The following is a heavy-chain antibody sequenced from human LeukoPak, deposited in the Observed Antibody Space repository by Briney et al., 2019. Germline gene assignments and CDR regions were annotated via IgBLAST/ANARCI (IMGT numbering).Heavy chain of an antibody. CDR3: ARSTVVTRDYYYGMDV. V-gene: IGHV1-69*13. CDR1: GGTFSSYA. Sequence: SVKVSCKASGGTFSSYAISWVRQAPGQGLEWMGGIIPIFGTANYAQKFQGRVTITADESTSTAYMELSSLRSEDTAVYYCARSTVVTRDYYYGMDVWGQGTTVTVSS. J-gene: IGHJ6*02. CDR2: IIPIFGTA. D-gene: IGHD4-23*01.